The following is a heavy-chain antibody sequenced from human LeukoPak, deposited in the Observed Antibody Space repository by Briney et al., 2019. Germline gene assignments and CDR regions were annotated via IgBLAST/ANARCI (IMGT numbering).Heavy chain of an antibody. D-gene: IGHD6-25*01. CDR3: AKNPRNSTGSPDPGETDY. CDR1: GGSFSGYY. J-gene: IGHJ4*02. Sequence: SETLSLTCAVYGGSFSGYYWSWIRQPPGKGLEWIGEINHSGSTNYNPSLKSRVTISVDTSKNQFSLKLSSVTAADTAVYYCAKNPRNSTGSPDPGETDYWGQGTLVTVSS. CDR2: INHSGST. V-gene: IGHV4-34*01.